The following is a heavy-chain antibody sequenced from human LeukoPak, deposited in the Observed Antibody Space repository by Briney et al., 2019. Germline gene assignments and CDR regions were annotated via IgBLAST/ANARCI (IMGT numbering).Heavy chain of an antibody. CDR2: IGGSGGST. D-gene: IGHD3-22*01. Sequence: GGSLRLSCAASGFTFSSYAMSWVRHAPGKGLEWVSAIGGSGGSTYYADSLKGRFPISRDNPKNPLYLQMNSVRAEDTAVYYCAKGGFITTSPRFGYWGQGTLVTVSS. CDR1: GFTFSSYA. CDR3: AKGGFITTSPRFGY. V-gene: IGHV3-23*01. J-gene: IGHJ4*02.